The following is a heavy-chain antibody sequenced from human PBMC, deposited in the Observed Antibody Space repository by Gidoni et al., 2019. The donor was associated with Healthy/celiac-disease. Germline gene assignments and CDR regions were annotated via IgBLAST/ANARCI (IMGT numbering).Heavy chain of an antibody. CDR2: IIPILGTA. D-gene: IGHD2-2*01. J-gene: IGHJ2*01. Sequence: QVQLVQSGAEVKKPGSSVRVSCKASGGTFSSYSISWVRQAPGHGLEWMGGIIPILGTANYAQKFQGRVTITADESTSTAYMELSSLRSEDTAGYYCAGAGLGYCSSTSCFRYWYFDLWGRGTLVTVSS. V-gene: IGHV1-69*01. CDR3: AGAGLGYCSSTSCFRYWYFDL. CDR1: GGTFSSYS.